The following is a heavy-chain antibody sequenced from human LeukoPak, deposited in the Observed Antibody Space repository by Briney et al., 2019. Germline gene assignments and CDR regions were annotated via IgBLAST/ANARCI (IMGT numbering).Heavy chain of an antibody. V-gene: IGHV1-69*05. Sequence: SVKVSCKASGGTFSSYAISWVRQAPGQGLEWMGRIIPIFGTANYAQKFQGRVTITTDESTSTAYMELSSLRSEDTAVYYCASYSGYDPYFDYWGQGTLVTVSS. CDR3: ASYSGYDPYFDY. D-gene: IGHD5-12*01. CDR2: IIPIFGTA. CDR1: GGTFSSYA. J-gene: IGHJ4*02.